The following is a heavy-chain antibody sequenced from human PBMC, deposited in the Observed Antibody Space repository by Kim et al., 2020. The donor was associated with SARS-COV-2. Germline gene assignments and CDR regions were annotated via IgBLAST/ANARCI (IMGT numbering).Heavy chain of an antibody. D-gene: IGHD3-10*01. V-gene: IGHV1-18*01. CDR2: ISADSDNK. J-gene: IGHJ4*02. CDR1: GFTFSSHG. Sequence: ASVKVSCKASGFTFSSHGITWMRQAPGQGLEWMGWISADSDNKFYAQKFQGRVTMTTDASTNTAYMEVTSLGSDDTAVYYCARDRKDLWFPAFCDFWGQG. CDR3: ARDRKDLWFPAFCDF.